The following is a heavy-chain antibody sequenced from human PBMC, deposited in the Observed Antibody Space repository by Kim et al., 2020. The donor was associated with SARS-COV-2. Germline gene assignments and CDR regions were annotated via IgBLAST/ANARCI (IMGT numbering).Heavy chain of an antibody. D-gene: IGHD6-25*01. V-gene: IGHV4-59*13. Sequence: SETLSLTCTVSGGSISSYYWSWIRQPPGKGLEWIGYIYYSGSTNYNPSLKSRVTISVDTSKNQFSLKLSSVTAADPAVYYCARSPTPRPYYYGMDVWGQGTTVTVSS. CDR3: ARSPTPRPYYYGMDV. CDR2: IYYSGST. J-gene: IGHJ6*02. CDR1: GGSISSYY.